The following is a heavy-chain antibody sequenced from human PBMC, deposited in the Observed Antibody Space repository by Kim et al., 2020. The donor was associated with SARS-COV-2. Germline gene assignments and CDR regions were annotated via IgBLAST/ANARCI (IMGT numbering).Heavy chain of an antibody. Sequence: DLMKGRFTIYRNNSKNSLYLQMNSLRAENTALYYCAKEISPGITIFRHFDYWGQGTLVTVSA. CDR3: AKEISPGITIFRHFDY. V-gene: IGHV3-43D*03. D-gene: IGHD3-9*01. J-gene: IGHJ4*02.